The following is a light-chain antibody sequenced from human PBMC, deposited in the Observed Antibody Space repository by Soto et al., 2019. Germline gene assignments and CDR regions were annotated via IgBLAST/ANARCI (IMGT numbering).Light chain of an antibody. Sequence: EIVLTQSPATLSLSPGERATLSCRASQTVSSSLAWYQQKPGQAPRLLIYEASNRATGIPARFSGSGSGADFTLTISSLEPEDFALYYCQQHINWPLTFGVGTKVDIK. V-gene: IGKV3-11*01. J-gene: IGKJ4*01. CDR2: EAS. CDR3: QQHINWPLT. CDR1: QTVSSS.